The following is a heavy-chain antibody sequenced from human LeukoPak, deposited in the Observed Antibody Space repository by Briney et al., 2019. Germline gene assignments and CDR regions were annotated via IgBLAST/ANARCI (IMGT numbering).Heavy chain of an antibody. CDR3: ARVGDSYDSSGYGGNY. Sequence: SETLSLTCTVSGGSISNYYWSWIRQPPGKGLEWIGYIYYSGSTNYNPSLKSRVTIPVDTSKNQFSLNLSSVTAADTAVYYCARVGDSYDSSGYGGNYWGQGTLVTVSS. V-gene: IGHV4-59*01. CDR2: IYYSGST. J-gene: IGHJ4*02. D-gene: IGHD3-22*01. CDR1: GGSISNYY.